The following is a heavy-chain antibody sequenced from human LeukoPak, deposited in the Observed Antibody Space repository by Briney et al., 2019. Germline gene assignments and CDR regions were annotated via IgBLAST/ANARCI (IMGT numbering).Heavy chain of an antibody. CDR1: GGSISSYY. D-gene: IGHD3-9*01. J-gene: IGHJ4*02. Sequence: SETLSLTRTVSGGSISSYYWSWIRQPPGKGLEWIGYIYYSGSTNYNPSLKSRVTISVDTSKNQFSLKLSSVTAADTAVYYCARGTAYFDWLFDPQYFDYWGQGTLVTVSS. CDR3: ARGTAYFDWLFDPQYFDY. CDR2: IYYSGST. V-gene: IGHV4-59*01.